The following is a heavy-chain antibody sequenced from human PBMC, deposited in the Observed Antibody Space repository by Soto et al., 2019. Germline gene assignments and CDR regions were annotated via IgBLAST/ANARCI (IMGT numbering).Heavy chain of an antibody. D-gene: IGHD7-27*01. Sequence: PSETLSLTCTVSGGSISISSYYWGWIRQPPGKGLEWIGSIYYDGRAFYNPSLTSRVAMSVDTSKNQFSLKLNSVTSADTSVYYCASQLGYYFDHWGQGTLVT. CDR1: GGSISISSYY. J-gene: IGHJ4*02. CDR2: IYYDGRA. V-gene: IGHV4-39*01. CDR3: ASQLGYYFDH.